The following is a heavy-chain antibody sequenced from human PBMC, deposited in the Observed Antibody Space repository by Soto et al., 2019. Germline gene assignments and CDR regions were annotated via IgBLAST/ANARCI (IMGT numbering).Heavy chain of an antibody. J-gene: IGHJ4*02. D-gene: IGHD6-19*01. CDR2: IYHSGST. CDR1: GGSISSSNW. V-gene: IGHV4-4*02. Sequence: SETLSLTCAVSGGSISSSNWWSWVRQPPGKGLEWIGEIYHSGSTNYNPSLKSRVTISVDKSKNQFSLKLSSVTAADTAVYYCARTTETGIAVAFDYWGQGTLDTGSS. CDR3: ARTTETGIAVAFDY.